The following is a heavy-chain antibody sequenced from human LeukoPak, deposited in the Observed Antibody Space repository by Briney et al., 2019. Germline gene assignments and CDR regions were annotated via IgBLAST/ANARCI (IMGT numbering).Heavy chain of an antibody. CDR3: AKDRGASGSYPLYDY. V-gene: IGHV3-30*18. D-gene: IGHD1-26*01. J-gene: IGHJ4*02. Sequence: GGSLRLSCAASGFTFTNYAMHWVRQAPGKGLEWVASISYDGSNKYYADSVKGRFTISRDNSKNTLYLQMNSLRAEDTAVYYCAKDRGASGSYPLYDYWGQGTLVTVSS. CDR2: ISYDGSNK. CDR1: GFTFTNYA.